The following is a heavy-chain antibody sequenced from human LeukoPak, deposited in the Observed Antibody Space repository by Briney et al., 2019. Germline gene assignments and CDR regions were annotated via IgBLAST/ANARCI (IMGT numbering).Heavy chain of an antibody. J-gene: IGHJ4*02. D-gene: IGHD1-26*01. Sequence: PSENLSLTCTVSGGSISSYYWSWIRQPAGKGLEWIGRIYTSGRTNYNPSRKSRVTMSVDTSKNQFSLKLSSVTPADTAVYYCARGISGSLLRDWGQGTLVTVSS. CDR1: GGSISSYY. CDR2: IYTSGRT. CDR3: ARGISGSLLRD. V-gene: IGHV4-4*07.